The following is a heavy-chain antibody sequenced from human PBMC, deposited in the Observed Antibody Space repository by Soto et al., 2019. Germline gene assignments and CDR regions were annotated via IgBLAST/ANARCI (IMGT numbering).Heavy chain of an antibody. CDR2: LTAYTGNT. CDR3: ARLYDFWSGSGPFDY. V-gene: IGHV1-18*01. J-gene: IGHJ4*02. D-gene: IGHD3-3*01. CDR1: GYTFTSYG. Sequence: ASVKVACKASGYTFTSYGISWVRRAPGEGLEWMGWLTAYTGNTNYAKTHQSRVTMTTDTSTSTAYMELRRFSSDDTAVYYCARLYDFWSGSGPFDYWGQGTLVTVSS.